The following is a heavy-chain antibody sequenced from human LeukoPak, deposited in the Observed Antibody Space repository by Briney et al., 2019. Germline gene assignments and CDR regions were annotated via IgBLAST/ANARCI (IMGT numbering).Heavy chain of an antibody. CDR3: ARDRGREVAAAGRNYYYYYYMDV. CDR2: IIPIFGTT. CDR1: GGTFSSYA. J-gene: IGHJ6*03. Sequence: SVKVSCKASGGTFSSYAISWVRQAPGQGLEWMGGIIPIFGTTNYAQKFQGRVTITADKSTSTAYMELSGLRSEDTAVYYCARDRGREVAAAGRNYYYYYYMDVWGKGTTVTVSS. V-gene: IGHV1-69*06. D-gene: IGHD6-13*01.